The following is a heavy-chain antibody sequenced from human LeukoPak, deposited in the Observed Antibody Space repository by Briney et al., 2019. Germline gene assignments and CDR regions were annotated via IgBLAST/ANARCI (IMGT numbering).Heavy chain of an antibody. Sequence: PSETLSLTCAVSGFSISSGHYWGWIRQPPGQGLEWIGNINRGGSSHYNPSLESRVTVSVDTSKNQFSLRLNSVTAADTAVYYCARIRFHYEETDYWGQGILVTVSP. CDR2: INRGGSS. J-gene: IGHJ4*02. CDR1: GFSISSGHY. V-gene: IGHV4-38-2*01. D-gene: IGHD3-22*01. CDR3: ARIRFHYEETDY.